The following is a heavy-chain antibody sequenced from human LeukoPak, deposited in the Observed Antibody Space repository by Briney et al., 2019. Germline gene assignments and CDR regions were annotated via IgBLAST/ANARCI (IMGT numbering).Heavy chain of an antibody. D-gene: IGHD2-8*01. J-gene: IGHJ3*02. V-gene: IGHV5-51*01. CDR2: IHPGDSDT. CDR3: ARRRCTNDVCYTGGAFDI. CDR1: GYSFTSYW. Sequence: GESLKISCKGSGYSFTSYWIGWVRQMPGKGLEWMGIIHPGDSDTRYSPSLQGHITISADKSINAAYLQWSSLKASDTAMYYCARRRCTNDVCYTGGAFDIWGQGTVVTVSS.